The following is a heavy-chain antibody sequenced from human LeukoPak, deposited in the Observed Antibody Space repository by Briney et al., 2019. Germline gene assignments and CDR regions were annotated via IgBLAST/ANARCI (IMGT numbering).Heavy chain of an antibody. V-gene: IGHV4-59*01. CDR2: IYYSGST. CDR3: ARGGFYAFDI. CDR1: GGSISSYY. D-gene: IGHD2-15*01. Sequence: KPSETLSLTCTVSGGSISSYYWSWIRQPPGKGLEWIGYIYYSGSTNYNPSLKSRVTISVDTSKNQFSLKLSSVTAADTVVYYCARGGFYAFDIWGQGTMVTVSS. J-gene: IGHJ3*02.